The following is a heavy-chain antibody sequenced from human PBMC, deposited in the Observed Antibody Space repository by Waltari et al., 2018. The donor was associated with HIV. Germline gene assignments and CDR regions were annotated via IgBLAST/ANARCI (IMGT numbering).Heavy chain of an antibody. CDR2: VKSETDGGTT. J-gene: IGHJ4*02. D-gene: IGHD2-21*02. CDR1: GSPFTTAQ. Sequence: ELQLVESGGGLVKPGGSLRLSCAAFGSPFTTAQRSWVRQAPGKGLKWVGRVKSETDGGTTDYAAPVKGRFTISRDDSKNTLYLQMNSLKTEDTAVYYCTTGDIVVVTDYWGQGTLVTVSS. CDR3: TTGDIVVVTDY. V-gene: IGHV3-15*01.